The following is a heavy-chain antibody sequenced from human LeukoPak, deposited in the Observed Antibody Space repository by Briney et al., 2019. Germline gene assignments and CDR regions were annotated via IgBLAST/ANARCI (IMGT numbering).Heavy chain of an antibody. CDR1: GFPFSSYW. Sequence: GGSLRLSCAASGFPFSSYWMTWVRQAPGKWLEWVANLNQDGSAKYYVDSVRGRFSISRDNAKNSLYLEMNSLRAEDTAMYYCARDHYSGYSVYWGQGTLVTVSS. CDR2: LNQDGSAK. CDR3: ARDHYSGYSVY. D-gene: IGHD2-2*03. J-gene: IGHJ4*02. V-gene: IGHV3-7*01.